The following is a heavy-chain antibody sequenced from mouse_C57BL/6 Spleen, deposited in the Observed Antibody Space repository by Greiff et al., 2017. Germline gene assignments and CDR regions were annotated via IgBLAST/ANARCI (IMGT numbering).Heavy chain of an antibody. CDR3: AALQQYDYDEAD. V-gene: IGHV1-69*01. J-gene: IGHJ3*01. CDR2: IDPSDSYT. D-gene: IGHD2-4*01. CDR1: GYTFTSYW. Sequence: QVQLQQPGAELVMPGASVKLSCKASGYTFTSYWMHWVKQRPGQGLEWIGEIDPSDSYTNYNQKFKGKSTLTVDKSSSTAYMQLSSLTSEDSAVYYCAALQQYDYDEADWGKGTLVTVSA.